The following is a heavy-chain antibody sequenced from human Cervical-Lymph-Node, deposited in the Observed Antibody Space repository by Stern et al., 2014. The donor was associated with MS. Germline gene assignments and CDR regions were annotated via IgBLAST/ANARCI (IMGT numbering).Heavy chain of an antibody. CDR1: GGSISRGGYY. Sequence: VQLVESGPGLVKPSQTLSLTCTVSGGSISRGGYYWSWIRQQPGKGLEWIGYISHSGSASYNPSLTSRVTISVDTSKNQFSLKLSSVTAADTAVYYCARVPSSWQNWFDPWGQGTLVTVSS. J-gene: IGHJ5*02. CDR2: ISHSGSA. D-gene: IGHD6-13*01. V-gene: IGHV4-31*03. CDR3: ARVPSSWQNWFDP.